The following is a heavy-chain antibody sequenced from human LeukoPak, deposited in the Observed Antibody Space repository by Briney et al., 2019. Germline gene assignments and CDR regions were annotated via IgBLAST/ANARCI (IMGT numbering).Heavy chain of an antibody. D-gene: IGHD1-7*01. J-gene: IGHJ4*02. CDR1: GFTFADYA. CDR3: ARGGRIGTPDY. V-gene: IGHV3-7*01. CDR2: INENGSER. Sequence: GGSLRLSCTASGFTFADYAMSWVRQAPGKGLEWVANINENGSERYYVDSLKGLFTISRDNAENSLYLQMISLRVDDTAVYYCARGGRIGTPDYWGQGALVTVSS.